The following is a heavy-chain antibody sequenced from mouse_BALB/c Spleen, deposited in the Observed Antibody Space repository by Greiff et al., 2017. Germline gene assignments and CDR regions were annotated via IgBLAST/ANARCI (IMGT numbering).Heavy chain of an antibody. J-gene: IGHJ4*01. D-gene: IGHD2-4*01. V-gene: IGHV3-2*02. Sequence: EVQLVESGPGLVKPSQSLSLTCTVTGYSITSDYAWNWIRQFPGNKLEWMGYISYSGSTSYNPSLKSRISITRDTSKNQFFLQLNSVTTEDTATYYCARRGIYYDYDDYAMDYWGQGTSVTVSS. CDR1: GYSITSDYA. CDR2: ISYSGST. CDR3: ARRGIYYDYDDYAMDY.